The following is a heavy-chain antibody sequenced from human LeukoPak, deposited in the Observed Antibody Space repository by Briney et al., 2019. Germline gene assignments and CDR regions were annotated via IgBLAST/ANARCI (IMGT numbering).Heavy chain of an antibody. D-gene: IGHD1-26*01. Sequence: PSETLSLTCAVYGGSFSGYYWSWIRQPPGKGLEWIGEINHSGSTNYNPSLKSRVTISVDTSKNQFSLKLSSVTAADTAVYYCARRGSTLATYWYFDLWGRGTLVTVSS. CDR3: ARRGSTLATYWYFDL. V-gene: IGHV4-34*01. CDR2: INHSGST. J-gene: IGHJ2*01. CDR1: GGSFSGYY.